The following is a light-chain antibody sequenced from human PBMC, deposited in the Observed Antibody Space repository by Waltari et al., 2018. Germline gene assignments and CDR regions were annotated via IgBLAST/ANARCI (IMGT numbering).Light chain of an antibody. J-gene: IGKJ5*01. CDR1: QSVSSN. CDR2: GAS. CDR3: QQYNNWRIT. V-gene: IGKV3-15*01. Sequence: EVVMTQSPVTLSVSPGDRATVSCRASQSVSSNLAWYQQKPGQAPRLLIYGASTRATGIPARFSGSGSGTEFTLTISSLQSEDFAVYYCQQYNNWRITFGQGTRLEIK.